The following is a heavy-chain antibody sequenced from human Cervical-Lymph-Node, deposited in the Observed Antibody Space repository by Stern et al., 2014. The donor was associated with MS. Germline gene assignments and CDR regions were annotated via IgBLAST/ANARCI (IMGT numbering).Heavy chain of an antibody. CDR2: IWYDGSNP. V-gene: IGHV3-33*01. CDR3: ASAYSSSHYYFDY. CDR1: GFRFSRYA. Sequence: VQLVESGGGVVQPGRSLRLSCAASGFRFSRYAMHWDRQAPGKGLEWVALIWYDGSNPYYADSVTGRFTISRDNFKNTLYLQMNSLRAEDTAVYYCASAYSSSHYYFDYWGQGTLVTVSS. D-gene: IGHD6-13*01. J-gene: IGHJ4*02.